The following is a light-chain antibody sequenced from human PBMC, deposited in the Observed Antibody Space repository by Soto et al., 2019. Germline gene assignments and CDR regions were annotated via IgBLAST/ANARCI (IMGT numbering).Light chain of an antibody. J-gene: IGLJ1*01. CDR1: SSDVGVFNY. CDR3: CSYAATYTPDV. V-gene: IGLV2-11*01. CDR2: DVS. Sequence: QSALTQPRSVSGSPGQSVTISCTGTSSDVGVFNYVSWYQQHPGKAPRLMIYDVSKRPSGVPDRFSGSKSGNTASLTISGLQAEDEADYYCCSYAATYTPDVFGTGTKLTVL.